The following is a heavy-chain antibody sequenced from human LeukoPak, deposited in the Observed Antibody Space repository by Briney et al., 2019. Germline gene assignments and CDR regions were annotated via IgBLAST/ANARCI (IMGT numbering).Heavy chain of an antibody. CDR2: IHYSGST. D-gene: IGHD3-16*01. V-gene: IGHV4-59*01. CDR1: GDSISSYY. CDR3: ARVITVRGVIFDY. J-gene: IGHJ4*02. Sequence: SETLSLTCTVSGDSISSYYWSWIRQPPGKGLEWIGYIHYSGSTNYNPSLKSRVTISVDTSKNQFSLKLSSVTAADTAVYYCARVITVRGVIFDYWGQGTLVTVSS.